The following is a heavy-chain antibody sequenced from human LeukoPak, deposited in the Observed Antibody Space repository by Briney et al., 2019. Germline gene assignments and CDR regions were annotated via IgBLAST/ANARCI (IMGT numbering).Heavy chain of an antibody. D-gene: IGHD3-3*01. V-gene: IGHV1-2*02. CDR1: GYTFTGYY. CDR3: ARDFARNAFDI. Sequence: ASVKVSCKASGYTFTGYYMHWVRQAPGQGLEWMGWINPNSGGTNYAQNFQGRVTMTRDTSINTAYMELSTLRSDDTAVYYCARDFARNAFDIWGQGTMVTV. CDR2: INPNSGGT. J-gene: IGHJ3*02.